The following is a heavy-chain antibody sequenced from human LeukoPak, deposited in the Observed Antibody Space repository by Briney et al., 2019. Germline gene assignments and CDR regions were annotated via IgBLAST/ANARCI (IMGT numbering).Heavy chain of an antibody. CDR2: INHSGST. Sequence: ASETLSLTCAVYGGSFSGYYWSWIRQPPGKGLEWIGEINHSGSTNYNPSLKSRVTISVDTSKNQFSLKLSSVTAADTAVYYCARGPYYDFWSGYYHPMEKKYNWLDPWGQGTLVTVSS. V-gene: IGHV4-34*01. J-gene: IGHJ5*02. D-gene: IGHD3-3*01. CDR3: ARGPYYDFWSGYYHPMEKKYNWLDP. CDR1: GGSFSGYY.